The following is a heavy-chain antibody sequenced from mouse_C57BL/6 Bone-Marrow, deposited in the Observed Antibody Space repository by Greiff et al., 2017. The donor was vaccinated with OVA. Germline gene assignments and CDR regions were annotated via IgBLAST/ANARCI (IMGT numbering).Heavy chain of an antibody. D-gene: IGHD2-5*01. Sequence: QVQLKESGAELVRPGASVTLSCKASGYTFTDYEMHWVKQTPVHGLEWIGAIDPETGGTAYNQKFKGKAILTADKSSSTASMELRSLTSEDSAVYYCTGSYSNYYAMDYWGQGTSVTVTA. J-gene: IGHJ4*01. V-gene: IGHV1-15*01. CDR1: GYTFTDYE. CDR2: IDPETGGT. CDR3: TGSYSNYYAMDY.